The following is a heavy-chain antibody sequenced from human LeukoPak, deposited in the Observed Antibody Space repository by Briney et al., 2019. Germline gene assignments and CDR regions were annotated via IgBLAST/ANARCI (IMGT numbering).Heavy chain of an antibody. D-gene: IGHD3-3*01. CDR2: IKSKTDGGTT. V-gene: IGHV3-15*01. CDR1: GFTFSNAW. Sequence: GGSLRLSCAASGFTFSNAWMSWVRQAPGKGLEWVGRIKSKTDGGTTDYAAPVKGRFTISRDDSKNTLYLQMNSLKTEDTAVYYCTTDLSGPQFSPQDPWGQGTPVTVSS. CDR3: TTDLSGPQFSPQDP. J-gene: IGHJ5*02.